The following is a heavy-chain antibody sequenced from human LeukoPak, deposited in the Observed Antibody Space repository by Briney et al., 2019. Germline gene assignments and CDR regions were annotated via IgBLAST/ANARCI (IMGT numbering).Heavy chain of an antibody. CDR2: IYYSGST. CDR1: GGSISSSSYY. CDR3: AREIIVVVVAATRWFDP. D-gene: IGHD2-15*01. J-gene: IGHJ5*02. Sequence: SETLSLTCTVSGGSISSSSYYWGWIRQPPGKGLECIGSIYYSGSTYYNPSLKSRVTISVDTSKNQFSLKLSSVTAADTAVYYCAREIIVVVVAATRWFDPWGQGTLVTVSS. V-gene: IGHV4-39*07.